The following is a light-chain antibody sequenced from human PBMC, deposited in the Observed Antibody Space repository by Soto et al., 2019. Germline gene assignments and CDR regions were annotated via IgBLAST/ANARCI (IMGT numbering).Light chain of an antibody. CDR3: QQYAT. CDR1: QTISSW. CDR2: DAS. V-gene: IGKV1-5*01. Sequence: DIQMTQSPSTLSASVGDRVTITCRASQTISSWLAWYQLKPGKVPKLLIYDASNLKSGVPSRFSGSGSGTEFTLTISSLQPDDFATYFCQQYATFGQGTKVEIK. J-gene: IGKJ1*01.